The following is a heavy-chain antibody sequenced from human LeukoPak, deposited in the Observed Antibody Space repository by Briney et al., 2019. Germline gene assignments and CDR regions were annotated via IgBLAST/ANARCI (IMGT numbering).Heavy chain of an antibody. V-gene: IGHV1-69*13. CDR3: ASRRCTNGVCYYWYFDL. Sequence: GASVKVSCKASGYTFTGYYMHWVRQAPGQGLEWMGGIIPIFGTANYAQKFQGRVTITADESTSTAYMELSSLRSEDTAVYYCASRRCTNGVCYYWYFDLWGRGTLVTVSS. J-gene: IGHJ2*01. D-gene: IGHD2-8*01. CDR1: GYTFTGYY. CDR2: IIPIFGTA.